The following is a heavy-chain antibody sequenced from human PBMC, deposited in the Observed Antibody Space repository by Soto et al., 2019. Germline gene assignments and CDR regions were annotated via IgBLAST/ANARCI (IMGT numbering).Heavy chain of an antibody. J-gene: IGHJ4*01. D-gene: IGHD6-19*01. CDR2: IYHGGTT. CDR1: GYSIISGSY. CDR3: ARVHVMVVAGSTFDY. Sequence: SETLSLTCTVSGYSIISGSYLALIRQPPGKGPEWIASIYHGGTTFYNPSLKSRITMSVDTSNNQFSLKLTSVTAADTAVYYCARVHVMVVAGSTFDYWGHGTLVTVSS. V-gene: IGHV4-38-2*02.